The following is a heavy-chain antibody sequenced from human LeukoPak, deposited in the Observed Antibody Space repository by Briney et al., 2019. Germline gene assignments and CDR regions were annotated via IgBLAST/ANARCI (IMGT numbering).Heavy chain of an antibody. CDR2: INAGNGHT. V-gene: IGHV1-3*01. D-gene: IGHD2-2*01. J-gene: IGHJ5*02. Sequence: ASVKVSCKASGYTFSTYAIHWVRQAPGQGLEWMGWINAGNGHTKYSQKFQGRVTITRDTSASTAYMELSSLRSEDTAVYYCARDPICSSTSCYSNWFDPWGQGTLVTVSS. CDR3: ARDPICSSTSCYSNWFDP. CDR1: GYTFSTYA.